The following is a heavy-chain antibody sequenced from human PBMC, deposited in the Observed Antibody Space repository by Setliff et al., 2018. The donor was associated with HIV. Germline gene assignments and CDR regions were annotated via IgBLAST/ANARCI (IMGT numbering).Heavy chain of an antibody. CDR2: ISYSGST. CDR1: GGSFSDYS. V-gene: IGHV4-34*01. D-gene: IGHD4-17*01. J-gene: IGHJ3*01. CDR3: ARVQMAYAAFDV. Sequence: SETLSLTCAVYGGSFSDYSWSWIRQPPGKGLEWIGEISYSGSTNYNPSLKSRVTISIDTSKNQFSLRLTSVTAADMAVYYCARVQMAYAAFDVWGQGTMVTVSS.